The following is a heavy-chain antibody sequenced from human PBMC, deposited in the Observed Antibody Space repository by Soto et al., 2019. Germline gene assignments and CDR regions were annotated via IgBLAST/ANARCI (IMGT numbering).Heavy chain of an antibody. CDR1: GGSRSTYN. CDR2: IYNSGST. D-gene: IGHD2-21*01. CDR3: ASHLGQGGDMNWFAP. V-gene: IGHV4-4*09. J-gene: IGHJ5*02. Sequence: SETLSVTCTVAGGSRSTYNWCWIRQPPSKGLEWIGYIYNSGSTYYNPSLKSRATISVDRSKNQFSLKLSSVTAADTAVYYCASHLGQGGDMNWFAPRGQGTLVPVSS.